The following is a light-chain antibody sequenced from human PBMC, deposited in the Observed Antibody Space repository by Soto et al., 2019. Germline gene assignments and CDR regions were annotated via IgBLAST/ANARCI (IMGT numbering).Light chain of an antibody. CDR3: QQYDSSPRT. J-gene: IGKJ1*01. CDR1: QSVSSRS. Sequence: EIVLTQSPATLSLSPGERATLSCRASQSVSSRSLAWYQQKPGLAPRLLISGTSNRAAGIPDRFSGSGSGTDFTLTISRLEPEDFAVYYCQQYDSSPRTFGQGTKVDIK. CDR2: GTS. V-gene: IGKV3-20*01.